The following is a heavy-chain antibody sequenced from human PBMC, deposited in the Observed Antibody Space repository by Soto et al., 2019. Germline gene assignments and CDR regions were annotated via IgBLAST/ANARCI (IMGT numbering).Heavy chain of an antibody. CDR3: AKDQRLQFYGDYTDY. CDR1: GFTFSSYA. J-gene: IGHJ4*02. CDR2: ISGSGGST. V-gene: IGHV3-23*01. D-gene: IGHD4-17*01. Sequence: EVQLLESGGGMVQPGGSLGLSCAASGFTFSSYAMSWVRQAPGKGLEWVSAISGSGGSTYYADSVKGRFTISRDNSKNTLYLQMNSLRAEDTAVYYCAKDQRLQFYGDYTDYRGQGTLVSVSS.